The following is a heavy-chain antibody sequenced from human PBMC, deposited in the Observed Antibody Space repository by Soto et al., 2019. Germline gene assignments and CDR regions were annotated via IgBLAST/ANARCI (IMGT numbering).Heavy chain of an antibody. CDR2: ISYDGSNK. J-gene: IGHJ6*02. CDR1: GFTFSSYG. D-gene: IGHD6-13*01. V-gene: IGHV3-30*18. CDR3: AKSYSSSWYGYYYYYGMDV. Sequence: QVQLVESGGGVVQPGRSLRLSCAASGFTFSSYGMHWVRQAPGKGLEWVAVISYDGSNKYYADSVKGRFTISRDNSKNTLYLQMSSLRAEDTAVYYCAKSYSSSWYGYYYYYGMDVWGQGTTVTVSS.